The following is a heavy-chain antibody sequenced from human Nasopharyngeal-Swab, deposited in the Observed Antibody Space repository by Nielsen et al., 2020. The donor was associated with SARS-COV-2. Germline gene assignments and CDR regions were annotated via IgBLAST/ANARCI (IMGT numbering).Heavy chain of an antibody. Sequence: ESPKISCAASELNFRRYAMTWVRQAPGKGLEWVSRLSADGGSFDYADSVKGRFTISRDNSKNTLYLQMNSLRAEDTAVYYCAKHPIRIYYYYMDVWGKGTTVTVSS. J-gene: IGHJ6*03. CDR2: LSADGGSF. CDR3: AKHPIRIYYYYMDV. D-gene: IGHD2/OR15-2a*01. V-gene: IGHV3-23*01. CDR1: ELNFRRYA.